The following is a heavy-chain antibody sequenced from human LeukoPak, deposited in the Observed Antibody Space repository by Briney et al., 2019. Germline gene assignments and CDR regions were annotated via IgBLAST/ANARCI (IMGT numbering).Heavy chain of an antibody. CDR3: ARVRGAFDI. Sequence: SVEVSCKASGGTFSSYAISWVPQAPGQGLEWRGGIIPIFGTANYAQKFQGRVTITADESTSTAYMELRSLRPEDTAVYYCARVRGAFDIWGQGTMVTVSS. V-gene: IGHV1-69*13. D-gene: IGHD1-26*01. J-gene: IGHJ3*02. CDR1: GGTFSSYA. CDR2: IIPIFGTA.